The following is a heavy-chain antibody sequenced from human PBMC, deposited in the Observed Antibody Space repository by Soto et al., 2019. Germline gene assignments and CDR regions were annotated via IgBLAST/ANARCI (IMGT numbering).Heavy chain of an antibody. D-gene: IGHD3-10*01. V-gene: IGHV3-23*01. CDR1: GFTFSSYA. Sequence: PGGSLRLSCAASGFTFSSYAMSWVRQAPRKGLEWVSAISGSGDTTYYADSVKGRFTISRDDSKNTLYLQMNSLRAGDTAVYYCAKLRWLGELSHFDFWGQGTLVTVSS. CDR2: ISGSGDTT. J-gene: IGHJ4*02. CDR3: AKLRWLGELSHFDF.